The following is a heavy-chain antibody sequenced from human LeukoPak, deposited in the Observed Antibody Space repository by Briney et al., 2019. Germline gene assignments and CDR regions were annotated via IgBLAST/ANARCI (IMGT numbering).Heavy chain of an antibody. Sequence: GGSLRLSCAASGFTFSNAWTSWVRQAPGKGLEWVGRIKRKTDGGATDYAEPVKGRFTISRDDSKNTLYLQMNSLETEDTAVYYCTTEIVVVVAALYYFDYWGQGTLVTVSS. CDR2: IKRKTDGGAT. CDR3: TTEIVVVVAALYYFDY. D-gene: IGHD2-15*01. CDR1: GFTFSNAW. V-gene: IGHV3-15*01. J-gene: IGHJ4*02.